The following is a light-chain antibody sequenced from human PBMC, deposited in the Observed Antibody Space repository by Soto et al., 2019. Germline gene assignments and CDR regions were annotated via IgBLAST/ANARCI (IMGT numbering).Light chain of an antibody. Sequence: TTQSTISLPVTTGEAASISSRPSHSLLHKNGNNYFNGYLQKQGQSPQLLIYMGFKRASGVPGRFSGSGSGTYFTLQIIRVEAEDAVVYYCMQDLQTLRTFGEGTKVDIK. CDR1: HSLLHKNGNNY. CDR2: MGF. CDR3: MQDLQTLRT. J-gene: IGKJ1*01. V-gene: IGKV2-28*01.